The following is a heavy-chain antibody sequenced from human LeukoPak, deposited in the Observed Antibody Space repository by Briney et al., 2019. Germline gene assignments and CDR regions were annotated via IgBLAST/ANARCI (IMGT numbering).Heavy chain of an antibody. D-gene: IGHD4-17*01. CDR2: IIGGAGGT. Sequence: GGSLRLSCAASGFSFSSHGMSWVRQAPGKGLEWVSGIIGGAGGTYYADSVKGRFTISRDNSKNTLYLQMNSLRAEDTAVYYCARADDYGDYDFDYWGQGTLVTVSS. CDR1: GFSFSSHG. V-gene: IGHV3-23*01. J-gene: IGHJ4*02. CDR3: ARADDYGDYDFDY.